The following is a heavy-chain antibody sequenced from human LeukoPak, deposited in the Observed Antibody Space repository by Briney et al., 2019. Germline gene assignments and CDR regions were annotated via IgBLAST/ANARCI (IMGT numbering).Heavy chain of an antibody. CDR2: ISAYNGNT. Sequence: ASVKVSCKASGYTFTSYGISCVRQAPGQGLEWMGWISAYNGNTNYAQKLQGRVTMTTDTSTSTAYMELRSLRSDDTAVYYGARDGFWKRPRRYSSSWYVDYWGQGTLVTVSS. V-gene: IGHV1-18*01. CDR1: GYTFTSYG. J-gene: IGHJ4*02. D-gene: IGHD6-13*01. CDR3: ARDGFWKRPRRYSSSWYVDY.